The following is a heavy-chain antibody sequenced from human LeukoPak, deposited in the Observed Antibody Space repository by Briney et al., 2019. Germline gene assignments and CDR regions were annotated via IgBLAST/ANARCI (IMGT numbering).Heavy chain of an antibody. J-gene: IGHJ6*03. CDR3: ARAPPEGSSYMDV. Sequence: PGGSLRLSCAASGFTFSSYWMHWVRQAPGKGLVWVSRINSDGSSSSYADSVKGRFTISRDNAKNTLYLQMNSLRAEDTAVYYCARAPPEGSSYMDVWGKGTTVTFSS. V-gene: IGHV3-74*01. D-gene: IGHD1-14*01. CDR2: INSDGSSS. CDR1: GFTFSSYW.